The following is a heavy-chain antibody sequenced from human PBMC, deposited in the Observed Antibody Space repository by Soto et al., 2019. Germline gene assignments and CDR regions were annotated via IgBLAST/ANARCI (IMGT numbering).Heavy chain of an antibody. CDR1: GGSISSYY. J-gene: IGHJ5*02. D-gene: IGHD3-22*01. CDR3: AREDYEYDSSGYYSS. CDR2: IYSSGIT. Sequence: PSGTMSLTCTVSGGSISSYYWNWLWRPPGKGLEWIGFIYSSGITKYNPSLKSRVTISMDTSKNQFSLNLSSVTAADTAVYYCAREDYEYDSSGYYSSWGQGTLVTSPQ. V-gene: IGHV4-59*08.